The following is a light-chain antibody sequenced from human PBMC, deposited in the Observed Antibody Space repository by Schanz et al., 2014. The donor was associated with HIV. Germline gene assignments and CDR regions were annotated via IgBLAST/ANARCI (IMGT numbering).Light chain of an antibody. CDR2: KAS. CDR1: QNINTW. CDR3: QQCVTYPYT. J-gene: IGKJ2*01. V-gene: IGKV1-5*03. Sequence: DIQMTQSPSTLSASVGDRVTITCRASQNINTWLAWYQQKPGKAPKFLIYKASSLESGVPSTISGRGSGTKFTLTISSLQADDFATYYCQQCVTYPYTFGQGTKLDIK.